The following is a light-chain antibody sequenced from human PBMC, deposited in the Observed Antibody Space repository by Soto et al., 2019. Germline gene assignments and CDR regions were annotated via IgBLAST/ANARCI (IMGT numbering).Light chain of an antibody. CDR1: QSISIY. Sequence: DIQMTQSPSSLSASVGARVTITCRASQSISIYLNWYQQKPGKAPKVLIYAASSLQSGVPPRFSGSGSGTDFTLTISSLQPEDFATYFCQQSYNIPRATLGQGTKVDIK. V-gene: IGKV1-39*01. CDR2: AAS. J-gene: IGKJ1*01. CDR3: QQSYNIPRAT.